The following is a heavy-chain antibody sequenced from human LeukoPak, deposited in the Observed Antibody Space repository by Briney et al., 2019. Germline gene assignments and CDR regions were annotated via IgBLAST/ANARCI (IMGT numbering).Heavy chain of an antibody. CDR2: IYYSGST. CDR1: GGSISSSSYY. J-gene: IGHJ6*03. CDR3: ARHLPDILTGYYYYYYYMDV. Sequence: PSETLSLTXTVSGGSISSSSYYWGWIRQPPGKGLEWIGSIYYSGSTYYNPSLKSRVTISVDTSKNQFSLKLSSVTAADTAVYYCARHLPDILTGYYYYYYYMDVWGKGTTVTVSS. V-gene: IGHV4-39*01. D-gene: IGHD3-9*01.